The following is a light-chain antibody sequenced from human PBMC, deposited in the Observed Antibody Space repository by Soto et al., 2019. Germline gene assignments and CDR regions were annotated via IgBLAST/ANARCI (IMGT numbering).Light chain of an antibody. CDR1: QGISSY. V-gene: IGKV1-8*01. CDR3: QQYYSYPRT. Sequence: AIRMTQSPSSFSASTGDRVTITCRASQGISSYLAWYQQKPGKAPKLLIYAASTLQSGVPSRFSGSGSGTDFTLTISCLQDEDFATYYCQQYYSYPRTFGQGTKVEIK. CDR2: AAS. J-gene: IGKJ1*01.